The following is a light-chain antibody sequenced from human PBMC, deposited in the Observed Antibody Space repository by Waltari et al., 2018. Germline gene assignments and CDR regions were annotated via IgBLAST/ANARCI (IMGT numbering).Light chain of an antibody. Sequence: EIVLTQSPATLSLYPGERATLSCRASQSVSSYLAWYQQKPGQAPRLLIYDASNRATGIPARFSGSGSGTDFTLTISSLEPNDFAVYYCQQRSSWPLTFGGGTKVEIK. CDR2: DAS. J-gene: IGKJ4*01. CDR1: QSVSSY. V-gene: IGKV3-11*01. CDR3: QQRSSWPLT.